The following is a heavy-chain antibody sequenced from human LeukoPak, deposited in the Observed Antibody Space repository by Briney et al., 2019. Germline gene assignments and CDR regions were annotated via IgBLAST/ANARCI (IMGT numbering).Heavy chain of an antibody. CDR1: GFIFGDST. J-gene: IGHJ5*01. D-gene: IGHD3-9*01. Sequence: PGGSLRLSCSASGFIFGDSTMHWVRQVPGKGLEWVSEINRDSDSLHYAESVKGRFTISRDNAKNTLYLQMKSLRAEDTAVYYCVRDWDHFDFDSWGQGTLVTVSS. CDR2: INRDSDSL. CDR3: VRDWDHFDFDS. V-gene: IGHV3-9*01.